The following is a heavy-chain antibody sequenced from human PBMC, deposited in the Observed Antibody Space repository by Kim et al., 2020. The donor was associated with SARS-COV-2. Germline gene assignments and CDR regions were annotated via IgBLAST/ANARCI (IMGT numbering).Heavy chain of an antibody. Sequence: SVKGRFTISRDNAKNSLYLQMNSLRAEDTAVYYCARVSYYDSSGYYYFAYWGQGTLVTVSS. V-gene: IGHV3-21*01. D-gene: IGHD3-22*01. J-gene: IGHJ4*02. CDR3: ARVSYYDSSGYYYFAY.